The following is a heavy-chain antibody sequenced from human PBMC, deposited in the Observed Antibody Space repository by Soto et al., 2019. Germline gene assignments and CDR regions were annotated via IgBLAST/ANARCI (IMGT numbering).Heavy chain of an antibody. V-gene: IGHV3-30-3*01. Sequence: QVQLVESGGGVVQPGRSLRLSYAASGLTFSSYAMHWVRQAPGKGLEWVAVISYDGSNKNYADSVKGRFTISRDNSKNTLYLQMNSLRADDTAMYYCARQKGSGWYEHWGQGTLVTVSS. D-gene: IGHD6-19*01. CDR2: ISYDGSNK. J-gene: IGHJ5*02. CDR3: ARQKGSGWYEH. CDR1: GLTFSSYA.